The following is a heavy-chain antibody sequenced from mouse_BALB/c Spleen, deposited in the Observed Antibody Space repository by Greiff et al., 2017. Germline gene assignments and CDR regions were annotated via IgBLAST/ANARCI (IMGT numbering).Heavy chain of an antibody. CDR2: IYPGDGDT. CDR3: AREGGDY. V-gene: IGHV1-87*01. CDR1: GYTFTSYW. Sequence: QVQLQQSGAELARPGASVKLSCKASGYTFTSYWMQWVKQRPGQGLEWIGAIYPGDGDTRYTQKFKGKATLTADKSSSTAYMQLSSLASEDSVVYYCAREGGDYWGQGTSVTVSS. J-gene: IGHJ4*01.